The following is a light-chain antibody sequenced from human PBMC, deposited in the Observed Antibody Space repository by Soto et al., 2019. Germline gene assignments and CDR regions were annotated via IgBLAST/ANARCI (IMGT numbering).Light chain of an antibody. J-gene: IGLJ3*02. CDR1: SSDVGGYNY. V-gene: IGLV2-8*01. CDR3: SSYAGSNNLGV. CDR2: EVN. Sequence: QSALTQPPSASGSPGQSVTISCTGTSSDVGGYNYVSWYQHHPDKAPKRMIYEVNKRPSGVHDRFSGSKSGSTASLTVSGLQAEDEADYYCSSYAGSNNLGVFGGGTKLTVL.